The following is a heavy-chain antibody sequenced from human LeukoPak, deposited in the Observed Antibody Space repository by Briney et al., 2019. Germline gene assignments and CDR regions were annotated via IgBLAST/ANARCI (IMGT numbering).Heavy chain of an antibody. CDR1: GGTFSSYA. CDR2: IIPIFGTA. V-gene: IGHV1-69*13. D-gene: IGHD5-18*01. Sequence: SVKVSCKASGGTFSSYAISWVRQAPGQGLEWMGGIIPIFGTANYEQKFQGRVTITADESTSTAYMELSSLRSEDTAVYYCARDPGYSYGYRGYYFDYWGQGTLVTVSS. J-gene: IGHJ4*02. CDR3: ARDPGYSYGYRGYYFDY.